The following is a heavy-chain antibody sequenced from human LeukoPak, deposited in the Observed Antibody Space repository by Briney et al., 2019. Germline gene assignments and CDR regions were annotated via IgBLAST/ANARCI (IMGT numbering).Heavy chain of an antibody. CDR2: ITGNGGST. J-gene: IGHJ6*03. CDR3: ARGPSSPFYMDV. Sequence: AGGSLRLSCAGSGFTFSNYTMHWVRQAPGKGLEYVSAITGNGGSTYHANSVKGRFTISRDNSKDTLYLQMGSLRAEDTAVYYCARGPSSPFYMDVWGKGTTVTISS. CDR1: GFTFSNYT. V-gene: IGHV3-64*01.